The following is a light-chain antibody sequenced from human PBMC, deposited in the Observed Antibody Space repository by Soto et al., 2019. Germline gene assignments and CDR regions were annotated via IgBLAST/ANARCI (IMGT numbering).Light chain of an antibody. V-gene: IGKV3-15*01. Sequence: EIVMTQSPATLSVSPGERATLSCRVSQSVSSNLAWYQQKPGQAPRLLIYVASTRATGIPARFSGSGSGTEFTLTISSLQSEDFAIYFCQQYNNWPPDRTFGQGTKVEIK. J-gene: IGKJ1*01. CDR2: VAS. CDR3: QQYNNWPPDRT. CDR1: QSVSSN.